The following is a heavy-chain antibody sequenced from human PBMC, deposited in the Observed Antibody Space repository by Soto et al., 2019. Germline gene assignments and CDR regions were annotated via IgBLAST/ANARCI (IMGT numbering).Heavy chain of an antibody. Sequence: SQTLSLTCAISGDSVSSNSVAWNWIRQSPSRGLEWLGRTYYRSKWYNDYAVSVKSRITINPDTSKNQFSVQLNSVTPEDTAVYYCARESYYGSGSYSHFDDWGQGTLVTVSS. V-gene: IGHV6-1*01. J-gene: IGHJ4*02. CDR1: GDSVSSNSVA. CDR3: ARESYYGSGSYSHFDD. D-gene: IGHD3-10*01. CDR2: TYYRSKWYN.